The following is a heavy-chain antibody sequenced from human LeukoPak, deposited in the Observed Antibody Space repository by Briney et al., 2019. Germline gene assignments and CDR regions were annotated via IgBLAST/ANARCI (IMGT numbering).Heavy chain of an antibody. V-gene: IGHV3-23*01. CDR2: IGASVSNT. D-gene: IGHD1-1*01. J-gene: IGHJ4*02. Sequence: GGSLRPSCAASGLSFSNYAMDWVRQPPGKGLEWVSTIGASVSNTNYADSVKGRFTISRDNSKNTLSLQMSSLKVEDTAVYYWARRSGGTCDYWGQGTLVTVSS. CDR1: GLSFSNYA. CDR3: ARRSGGTCDY.